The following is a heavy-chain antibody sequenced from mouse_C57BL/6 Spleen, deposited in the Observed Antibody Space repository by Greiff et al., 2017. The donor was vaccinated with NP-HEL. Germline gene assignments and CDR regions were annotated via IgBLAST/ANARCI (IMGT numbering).Heavy chain of an antibody. CDR2: ISSGGDYI. Sequence: EVQRVESGEGLVKPGGSLKLSCAASGFTFSSYAMSWVRQTPEKRLEWVAYISSGGDYISYADTVKGRFTISRENARNTLYLQMSSLKSDDTAMYYCTRASDYDGYFDVWGTGTTVTVSS. V-gene: IGHV5-9-1*02. CDR3: TRASDYDGYFDV. J-gene: IGHJ1*03. CDR1: GFTFSSYA. D-gene: IGHD2-4*01.